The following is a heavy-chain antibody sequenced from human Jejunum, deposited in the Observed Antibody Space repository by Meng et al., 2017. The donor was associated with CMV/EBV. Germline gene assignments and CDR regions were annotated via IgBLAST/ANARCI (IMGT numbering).Heavy chain of an antibody. V-gene: IGHV4-34*01. CDR2: IDHSGST. Sequence: LSGYHCSWIRQPPGKGLEWIGEIDHSGSTNYSPSLKSRVTISVDASKSQFSLRLSSVTAADTAIYYCARGYHGPGIAVTGADIDYWGQGTLVTVSS. D-gene: IGHD6-19*01. CDR3: ARGYHGPGIAVTGADIDY. J-gene: IGHJ4*02. CDR1: LSGYH.